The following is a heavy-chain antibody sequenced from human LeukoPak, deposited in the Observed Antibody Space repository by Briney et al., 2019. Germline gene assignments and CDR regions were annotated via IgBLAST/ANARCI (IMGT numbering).Heavy chain of an antibody. CDR3: ARDGSTYYDFWSGYST. Sequence: SVKVSCKASGGTFSSYAISWVRQAPGQGLEWMGGIIPIFGTANYAQKFQGRVTITADESTSTAYMELSSLGSEDTAVYYCARDGSTYYDFWSGYSTWGQGTLVTVSS. CDR2: IIPIFGTA. V-gene: IGHV1-69*13. D-gene: IGHD3-3*01. CDR1: GGTFSSYA. J-gene: IGHJ5*02.